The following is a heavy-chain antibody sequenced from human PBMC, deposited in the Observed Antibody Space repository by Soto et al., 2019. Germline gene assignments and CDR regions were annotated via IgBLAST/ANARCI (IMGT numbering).Heavy chain of an antibody. CDR2: IYYSGST. CDR3: AILNYDSSGGLDY. D-gene: IGHD3-22*01. V-gene: IGHV4-61*01. Sequence: SETLSLTCTVSGGSVSNSNYYWGWIRQSPGKGLEWIGYIYYSGSTNYNPSLKSRVTISVDTSKNQFSLKLSSVTAADTAVYYCAILNYDSSGGLDYWGQGTLVTVSS. CDR1: GGSVSNSNYY. J-gene: IGHJ4*02.